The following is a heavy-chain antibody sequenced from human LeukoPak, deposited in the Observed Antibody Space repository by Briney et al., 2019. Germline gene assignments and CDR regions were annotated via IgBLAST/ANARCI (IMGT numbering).Heavy chain of an antibody. CDR1: GYTFTTYG. D-gene: IGHD3-22*01. CDR2: ISAYKGNT. V-gene: IGHV1-18*01. J-gene: IGHJ6*02. CDR3: ARQHSSGYYSPHYYYGMDV. Sequence: AASVKVSCKASGYTFTTYGISWVRQAPGQGLEWMGWISAYKGNTNYAQKLQGRVTMTTETSTSTAYMELRSLRSDDTAVYYCARQHSSGYYSPHYYYGMDVRGQGTTVTVSS.